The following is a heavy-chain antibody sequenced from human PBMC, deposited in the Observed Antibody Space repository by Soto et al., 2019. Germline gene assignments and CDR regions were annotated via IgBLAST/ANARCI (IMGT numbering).Heavy chain of an antibody. CDR1: GFNFSSYV. J-gene: IGHJ4*02. V-gene: IGHV3-33*01. CDR2: IWYDGGNK. CDR3: ARDGQWLPRDGLRSSYYFDY. Sequence: QVQLVESGGGVVQPGRSLRLSCAASGFNFSSYVMHWVRQAPGKRLEWVPVIWYDGGNKYYADSVKGRFTISRDNSKNTLYLQMNSLRAEDTAVYYCARDGQWLPRDGLRSSYYFDYWGQGTLVTVSS. D-gene: IGHD6-19*01.